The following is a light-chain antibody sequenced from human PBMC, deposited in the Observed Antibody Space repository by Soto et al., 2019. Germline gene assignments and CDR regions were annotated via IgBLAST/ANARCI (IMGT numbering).Light chain of an antibody. CDR1: SSDVGGYNY. CDR3: SSYTSSSTPALYV. J-gene: IGLJ1*01. CDR2: DVS. Sequence: QSVLTQPASVSGSPGQSITISCTGTSSDVGGYNYVSWYQQHPGKAPKLMIYDVSNRPSGVSNRFSGSKSGNTASLTISGLQAEDEADYYCSSYTSSSTPALYVFGTGTKVTVL. V-gene: IGLV2-14*01.